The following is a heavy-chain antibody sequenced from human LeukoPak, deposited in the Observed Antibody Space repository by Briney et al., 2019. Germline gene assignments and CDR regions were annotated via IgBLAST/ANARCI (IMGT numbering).Heavy chain of an antibody. J-gene: IGHJ4*02. Sequence: GGSLRLSCAASGFTFSSYGMHWVRQAPGKGLEWVAFIRYDGSNKYYADSVKGRFTISRDNSKNTLYLQMSSLTNDDTAVYYCAKDSSHGSYYGSFDSWGQGTLVTVSS. D-gene: IGHD1-26*01. CDR2: IRYDGSNK. CDR1: GFTFSSYG. CDR3: AKDSSHGSYYGSFDS. V-gene: IGHV3-30*02.